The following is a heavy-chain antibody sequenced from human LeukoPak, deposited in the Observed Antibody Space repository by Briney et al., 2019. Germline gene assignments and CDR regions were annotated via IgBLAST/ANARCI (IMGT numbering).Heavy chain of an antibody. Sequence: ASVKVSCKASGYTFTGYYMHWVRQAPGQGLEWMGWINPNSGGTNYAQKFQGWVTMTRDTSISTAYMELSRLRSDDTAVYYCARAYSSSWYSGAPGGYYCDYWGQGTLVTVSS. CDR3: ARAYSSSWYSGAPGGYYCDY. V-gene: IGHV1-2*04. CDR1: GYTFTGYY. CDR2: INPNSGGT. D-gene: IGHD6-13*01. J-gene: IGHJ4*02.